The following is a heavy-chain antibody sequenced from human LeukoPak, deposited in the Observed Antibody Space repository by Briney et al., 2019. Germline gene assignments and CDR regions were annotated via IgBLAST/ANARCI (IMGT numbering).Heavy chain of an antibody. J-gene: IGHJ6*03. CDR2: INPSGGST. Sequence: GASVKVPCKAPGYTFTSYYMHWVRQAPGQGLEWMGIINPSGGSTSYAQKFQGRVTMTRDTSTSTVYMELSCLRPEDTSVYYCGRTVGPYYCYMDVWGKGTTVTVSS. V-gene: IGHV1-46*01. D-gene: IGHD1-26*01. CDR3: GRTVGPYYCYMDV. CDR1: GYTFTSYY.